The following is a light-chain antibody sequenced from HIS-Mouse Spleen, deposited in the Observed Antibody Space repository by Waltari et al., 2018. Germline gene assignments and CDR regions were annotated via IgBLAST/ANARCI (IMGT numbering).Light chain of an antibody. J-gene: IGLJ2*01. CDR1: SSDVGGNNY. CDR2: EVS. Sequence: QSALTQPPSASGSPGQSVTISCTGTSSDVGGNNYVSWYQQPPGKAPKLMIYEVSKRPSGVPDRFSGSKSGNTASLTVSGLQAEDEADYYCSSYAGSNNWVFGGGTKLTVL. CDR3: SSYAGSNNWV. V-gene: IGLV2-8*01.